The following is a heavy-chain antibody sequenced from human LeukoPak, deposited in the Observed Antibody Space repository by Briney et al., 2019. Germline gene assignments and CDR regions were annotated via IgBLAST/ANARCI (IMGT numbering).Heavy chain of an antibody. V-gene: IGHV3-15*01. CDR2: IKSKTDGGTT. CDR1: GFTLSNAW. J-gene: IGHJ4*02. Sequence: GGSLRLSCAAPGFTLSNAWMSWARQAPGKGLEWVGRIKSKTDGGTTDYAAPVKGRFTISRDDSKNTLYLQMNSLKTEDTAVYYCTTVRDDFWSGYYNFDYWGQGTLVTVSS. D-gene: IGHD3-3*01. CDR3: TTVRDDFWSGYYNFDY.